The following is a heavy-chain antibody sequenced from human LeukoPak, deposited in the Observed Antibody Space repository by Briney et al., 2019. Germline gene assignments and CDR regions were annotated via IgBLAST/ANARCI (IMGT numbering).Heavy chain of an antibody. CDR3: AKSAAAGSYYYYGMDV. D-gene: IGHD6-13*01. Sequence: GRSLRLSCAASGFTFSSYAMSWVRQAPGKGLEWVSAISGSGGSTYYADSVKGRFTISRDNSKNTLYLQMNSLRAEDTAVYYCAKSAAAGSYYYYGMDVWGQGTTVTVSS. CDR2: ISGSGGST. J-gene: IGHJ6*02. V-gene: IGHV3-23*01. CDR1: GFTFSSYA.